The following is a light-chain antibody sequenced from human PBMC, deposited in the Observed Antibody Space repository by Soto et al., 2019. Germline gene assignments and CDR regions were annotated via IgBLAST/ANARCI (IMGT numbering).Light chain of an antibody. CDR3: QQYGTSPPNT. J-gene: IGKJ2*01. CDR1: QSVSGNH. CDR2: GAT. V-gene: IGKV3-20*01. Sequence: DIVLTQSPGTLSLSPGERASLSCRASQSVSGNHVAWYQQKPGQGPRLLIFGATNRAAGIPDRFSGSGSGTDFTLTISRLEPEDFAVYHCQQYGTSPPNTFGQGTKLEIK.